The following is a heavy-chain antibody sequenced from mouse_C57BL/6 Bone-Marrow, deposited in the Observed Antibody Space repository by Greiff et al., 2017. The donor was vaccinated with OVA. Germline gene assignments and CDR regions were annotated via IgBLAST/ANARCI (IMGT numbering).Heavy chain of an antibody. J-gene: IGHJ1*03. D-gene: IGHD2-3*01. CDR3: ARPMGSNYGYFDV. Sequence: QVTLKVSGAELARPGASVKLSCKASGYTFTSYGISWVKQRTGQGLEWIGEIYPRSGNTYYNEKFKGKATLTADKSSSTAYMELRSLTSEDSAVYFCARPMGSNYGYFDVWGTGTTVTVSS. V-gene: IGHV1-81*01. CDR1: GYTFTSYG. CDR2: IYPRSGNT.